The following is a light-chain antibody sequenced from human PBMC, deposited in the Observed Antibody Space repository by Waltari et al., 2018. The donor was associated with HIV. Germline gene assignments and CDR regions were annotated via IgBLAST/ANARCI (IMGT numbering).Light chain of an antibody. CDR3: SAWDDNVNAL. Sequence: QSVLRQPPSASGTPGQRVTISCYGSRSNIGTNNVNWDQQMPGTAPKLLVLSTNQLPSGVPDRCSGARSGTSASLVISRLQSEDEADYYCSAWDDNVNALFGGRTKLTVL. V-gene: IGLV1-44*01. J-gene: IGLJ2*01. CDR2: STN. CDR1: RSNIGTNN.